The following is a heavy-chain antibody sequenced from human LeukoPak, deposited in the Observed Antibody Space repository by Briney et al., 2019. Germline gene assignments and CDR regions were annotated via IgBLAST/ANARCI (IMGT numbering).Heavy chain of an antibody. CDR2: ISSSSSYI. D-gene: IGHD5-24*01. CDR3: ARDRMATGDY. Sequence: PGGSLRLSCAASGFTFRTYWMNWVRQAQGKGLEWVSSISSSSSYIYYADSVKGRFTISRDNSKNTLYLQMNSLRAEDTAVYYCARDRMATGDYWGQGTLVTVSS. J-gene: IGHJ4*02. V-gene: IGHV3-21*01. CDR1: GFTFRTYW.